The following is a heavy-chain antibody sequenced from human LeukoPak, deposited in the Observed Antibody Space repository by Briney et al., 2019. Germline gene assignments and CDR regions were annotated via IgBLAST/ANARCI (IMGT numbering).Heavy chain of an antibody. D-gene: IGHD2-15*01. CDR2: GFYSGSA. J-gene: IGHJ5*02. V-gene: IGHV4-39*01. CDR1: GGSISGSSYY. CDR3: ARQPSLSYCSGGSCWFDT. Sequence: PSETLSLTCTVSGGSISGSSYYWAWVRQPPGKGLEWVGSGFYSGSAYSNPSLKSRVTISVDTSRNQFSLNLSSVTAADTAVYFCARQPSLSYCSGGSCWFDTWGQGTLVTVSS.